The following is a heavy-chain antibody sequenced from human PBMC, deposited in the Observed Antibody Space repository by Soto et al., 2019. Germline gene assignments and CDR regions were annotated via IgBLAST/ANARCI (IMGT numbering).Heavy chain of an antibody. CDR2: ISGSGGTT. J-gene: IGHJ5*01. Sequence: EVQLLESGGGLVQPGGSLRLSCAASGFTFSSYAMSWVRQAPGQGLEWVSAISGSGGTTYYADSVKGRFTISRDNSENTLYLQMNSLRAEDTAVYYCATDRGYSGYDNWFDSWGQGTLVTVSS. CDR3: ATDRGYSGYDNWFDS. CDR1: GFTFSSYA. V-gene: IGHV3-23*01. D-gene: IGHD5-12*01.